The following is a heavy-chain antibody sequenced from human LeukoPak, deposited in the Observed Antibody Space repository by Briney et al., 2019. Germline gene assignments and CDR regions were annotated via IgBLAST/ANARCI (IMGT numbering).Heavy chain of an antibody. D-gene: IGHD6-19*01. CDR1: GFTFSDYS. V-gene: IGHV3-21*01. CDR2: ISSSTSYI. CDR3: ARAAVAGTGVGAFDI. Sequence: PGRSLRLSCAASGFTFSDYSMNWVRQAPGKGLEWVSSISSSTSYIFYADSMKGRFTISRDNAKNSLYLQMNSLRAEDTAVYYCARAAVAGTGVGAFDIWGQGTMVTVSS. J-gene: IGHJ3*02.